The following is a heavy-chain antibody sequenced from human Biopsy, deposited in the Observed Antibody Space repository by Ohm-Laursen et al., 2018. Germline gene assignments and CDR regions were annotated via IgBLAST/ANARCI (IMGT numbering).Heavy chain of an antibody. Sequence: RSLRLSCSASGFTFSNYGMHWVRQAPGKRLEWVAVIWYDGRNQYYADSVKGRFTVSRDNTKNTLYLQMNSLRAADTAIYFCATELLPPGVGGPWLDSWGQGTPVTVSS. CDR3: ATELLPPGVGGPWLDS. CDR2: IWYDGRNQ. CDR1: GFTFSNYG. J-gene: IGHJ5*01. V-gene: IGHV3-33*03. D-gene: IGHD3-10*01.